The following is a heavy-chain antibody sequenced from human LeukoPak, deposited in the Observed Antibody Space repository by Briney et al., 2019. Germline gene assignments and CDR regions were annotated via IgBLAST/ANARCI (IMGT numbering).Heavy chain of an antibody. CDR2: INHSGST. D-gene: IGHD2-2*01. CDR3: ARLRGVVPAAMKADY. Sequence: SETLSLTCAVYGGSFSGYYWSWIRQPPGKGLEWIGEINHSGSTNYNPSLKSRVAISVDTSKNQFSLKLSSVTAADTAVYYCARLRGVVPAAMKADYWGQGTLVTVSS. J-gene: IGHJ4*02. V-gene: IGHV4-34*01. CDR1: GGSFSGYY.